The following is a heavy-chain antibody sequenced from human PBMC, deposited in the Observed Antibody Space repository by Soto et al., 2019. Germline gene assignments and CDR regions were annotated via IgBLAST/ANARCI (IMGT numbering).Heavy chain of an antibody. V-gene: IGHV3-48*01. J-gene: IGHJ4*02. CDR1: GFTFSSYS. CDR2: ISSSSSTI. D-gene: IGHD6-13*01. Sequence: EVQLVESGGGLVQPGGSLRLSCAASGFTFSSYSMNWVRQAPGKGLEWVSYISSSSSTIYYADSVKGRFTISRDNAKNSLYLQMNSLRAEDTAVYYCARGSIAAAGTWKYWGQGTLVTVSS. CDR3: ARGSIAAAGTWKY.